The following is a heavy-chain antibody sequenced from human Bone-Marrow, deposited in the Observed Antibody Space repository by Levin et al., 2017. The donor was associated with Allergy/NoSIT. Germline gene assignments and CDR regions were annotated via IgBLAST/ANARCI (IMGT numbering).Heavy chain of an antibody. CDR2: IGTAADS. V-gene: IGHV3-13*04. J-gene: IGHJ4*02. Sequence: HGESLKISCAASGFTFSSYDMHWVRQATGRGLEWVSAIGTAADSYYSGSVKGRFTVSRDNAKNSFYLQMNSLRAGDTAVYYCARVALPRYCTSTSCSDSGYYFDYWGQGTLVTVSS. CDR3: ARVALPRYCTSTSCSDSGYYFDY. CDR1: GFTFSSYD. D-gene: IGHD2-2*01.